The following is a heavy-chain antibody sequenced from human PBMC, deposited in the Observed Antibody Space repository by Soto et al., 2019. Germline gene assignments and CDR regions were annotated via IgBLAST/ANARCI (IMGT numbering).Heavy chain of an antibody. D-gene: IGHD6-19*01. CDR1: GYTFTSYA. CDR2: INAGNGNT. Sequence: GASVKVSCKASGYTFTSYAMHWVRQAPGQRLEWMGWINAGNGNTKYSQKFQGRVTITRDTSASTAYMELSSLRSEDTAVYYCARGTSSGWSANQYFDYWGQGTLVTVSS. J-gene: IGHJ4*02. V-gene: IGHV1-3*01. CDR3: ARGTSSGWSANQYFDY.